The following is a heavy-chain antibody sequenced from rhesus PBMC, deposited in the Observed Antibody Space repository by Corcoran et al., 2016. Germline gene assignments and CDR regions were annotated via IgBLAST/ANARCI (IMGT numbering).Heavy chain of an antibody. CDR2: ISYDGSKK. CDR1: GFTFSSYG. J-gene: IGHJ4*01. V-gene: IGHV3-54*02. CDR3: ARDTVGTVILPFAY. Sequence: EVQLVESGGGLVQPGGSLRLSCAASGFTFSSYGMHWVRQATGKGRGWVAVISYDGSKKYYADSEKYRFTISRDNSKNMLYLHMNNLKLEDTAVYYCARDTVGTVILPFAYWGQGVLVTVSS. D-gene: IGHD5-24*01.